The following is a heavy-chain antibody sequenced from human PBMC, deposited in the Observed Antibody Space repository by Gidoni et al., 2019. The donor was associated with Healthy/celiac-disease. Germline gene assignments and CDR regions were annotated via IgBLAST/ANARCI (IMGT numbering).Heavy chain of an antibody. CDR1: GFTFSSYS. J-gene: IGHJ4*02. D-gene: IGHD3-9*01. V-gene: IGHV3-21*01. CDR3: ARDYQNYDILTGYYKVFDY. Sequence: ETQLVESGGGLVKPGGSLRLSCAASGFTFSSYSMNWVRQAPGKGLEWVSSISSSSSYIYYADSVKGRFTISRDNAKNSLYLQMNSLRAEDTAVYYCARDYQNYDILTGYYKVFDYWGQGTLVTVSS. CDR2: ISSSSSYI.